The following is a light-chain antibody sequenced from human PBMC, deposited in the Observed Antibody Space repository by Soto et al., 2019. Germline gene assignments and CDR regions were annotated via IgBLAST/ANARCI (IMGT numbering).Light chain of an antibody. CDR3: QQYDIWPPT. CDR2: GAS. V-gene: IGKV3-15*01. J-gene: IGKJ1*01. CDR1: QSVSSN. Sequence: EIVLTQSPATLSLSPGERATLSCWASQSVSSNLAWFQQKPGQTPRLLFNGASTRATGIPARFTGSGSGTEFILTISSLQSEDFAVYYCQQYDIWPPTFGQGTKVDI.